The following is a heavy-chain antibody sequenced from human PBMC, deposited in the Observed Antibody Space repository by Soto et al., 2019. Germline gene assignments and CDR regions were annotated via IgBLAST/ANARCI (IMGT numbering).Heavy chain of an antibody. CDR1: GFTFSSYS. Sequence: GGSLRLSCAASGFTFSSYSMNWVRQAPGKGLEWVSSISSSSGYIYYADSVKGRFTISRDNAKNSLYLQMNSLRAEDTAVYYCARDSSSPQFDYWGQGTLVTVSS. J-gene: IGHJ4*02. CDR2: ISSSSGYI. D-gene: IGHD2-2*01. CDR3: ARDSSSPQFDY. V-gene: IGHV3-21*01.